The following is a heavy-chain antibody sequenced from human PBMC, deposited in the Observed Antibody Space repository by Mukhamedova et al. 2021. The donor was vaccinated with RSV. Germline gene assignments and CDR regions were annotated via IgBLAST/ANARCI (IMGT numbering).Heavy chain of an antibody. D-gene: IGHD6-19*01. J-gene: IGHJ6*02. CDR2: IIGSSSTL. CDR3: TKEGPVAGYYYYGMDV. V-gene: IGHV3-48*03. Sequence: VRQAAGKGLEWVSYIIGSSSTLHYADSVKGRLTISRDNAKNSLYLQMNSLRAEDTAVYYCTKEGPVAGYYYYGMDVWGQGTTVTV.